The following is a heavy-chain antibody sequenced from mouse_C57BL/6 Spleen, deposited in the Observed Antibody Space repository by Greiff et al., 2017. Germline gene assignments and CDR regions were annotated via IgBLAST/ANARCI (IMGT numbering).Heavy chain of an antibody. V-gene: IGHV1-62-2*01. CDR2: FYPGSGSI. J-gene: IGHJ1*03. CDR1: GYTFTEYT. CDR3: ARHEEGDGDPHLYFEG. Sequence: VQLQQSGAGLVKPGASVKLSCKASGYTFTEYTIHWVRQRPGQGLEWIGGFYPGSGSIKYNENFKDKSTLTADKSSSTVYMELSRLTSDDSAVYSCARHEEGDGDPHLYFEGWGTGTTVTVSS. D-gene: IGHD2-13*01.